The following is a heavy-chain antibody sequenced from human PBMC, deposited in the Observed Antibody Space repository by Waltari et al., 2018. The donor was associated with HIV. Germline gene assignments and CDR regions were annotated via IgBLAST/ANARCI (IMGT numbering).Heavy chain of an antibody. V-gene: IGHV3-48*04. CDR3: AKEVVALPHYYYYGLDV. Sequence: EVQLVESGGGLVQPGGSLRLSCAASGFTFSRYSMNWVRQAPGKGLEWFSSISSTSNTICYWVDVKGRFTVSRDNAKNSLSLQMNSLRAEDTAVYFCAKEVVALPHYYYYGLDVWGQGTTVTVSS. D-gene: IGHD2-15*01. J-gene: IGHJ6*02. CDR1: GFTFSRYS. CDR2: ISSTSNTI.